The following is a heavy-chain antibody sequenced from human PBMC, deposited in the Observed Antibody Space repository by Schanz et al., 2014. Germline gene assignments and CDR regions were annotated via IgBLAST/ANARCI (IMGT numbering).Heavy chain of an antibody. V-gene: IGHV3-23*04. D-gene: IGHD3-10*01. CDR1: GFTFSSYG. CDR2: ISGSGGST. J-gene: IGHJ6*02. CDR3: RLWFGELYYGMDV. Sequence: LVESGGGVVQPGRSLRLSCAASGFTFSSYGMHWVRQVPGKGLEWVSAISGSGGSTYYADSVKGRFTISRDNSKNTLYLQMNSLRAEDTAVYYCRLWFGELYYGMDVWGQGTTVTVSS.